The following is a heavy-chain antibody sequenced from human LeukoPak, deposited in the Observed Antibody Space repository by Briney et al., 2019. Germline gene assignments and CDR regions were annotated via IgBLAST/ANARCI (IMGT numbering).Heavy chain of an antibody. CDR1: GFAFSSYA. V-gene: IGHV3-30-3*01. CDR2: ISYDGSNK. CDR3: ARDRVGATDYFDY. Sequence: GRSLRLSCAASGFAFSSYAMHWVRQAPGKGLEWVAVISYDGSNKYYADSVKGRFTISRDNSKNTLYLQMNSLRAEDTAVYYCARDRVGATDYFDYWGQGTLVTVSS. D-gene: IGHD1-26*01. J-gene: IGHJ4*02.